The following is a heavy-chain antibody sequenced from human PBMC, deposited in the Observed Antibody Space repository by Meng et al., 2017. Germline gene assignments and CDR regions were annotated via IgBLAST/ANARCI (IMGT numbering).Heavy chain of an antibody. CDR2: IIPIFGTA. CDR1: GGTFRRYA. CDR3: ARVGTTDAF. V-gene: IGHV1-69*06. Sequence: GQVGQSGDGVKNAGSSVTDLCKASGGTFRRYAISWVRQAPGQGLEWMGGIIPIFGTANYAQKFQGRVTITADKSTSTAYMELSSLRSEDTAVYYCARVGTTDAFWGQGTLVTVSS. D-gene: IGHD2-2*01. J-gene: IGHJ4*02.